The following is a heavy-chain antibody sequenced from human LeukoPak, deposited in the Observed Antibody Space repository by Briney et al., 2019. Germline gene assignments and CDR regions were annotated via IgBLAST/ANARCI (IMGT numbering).Heavy chain of an antibody. D-gene: IGHD3-22*01. Sequence: PSETLSLTCTVSGGSISSSSYYWGWIRQPPGKGLEWIGSIYYSGSTYYNPSLKSRVTISVDTSKNQFSLKLSSVTAADTAVYYCARDRPGPYYYDSSGYRYYFDYWGQGTLVTVSS. CDR1: GGSISSSSYY. V-gene: IGHV4-39*07. J-gene: IGHJ4*02. CDR3: ARDRPGPYYYDSSGYRYYFDY. CDR2: IYYSGST.